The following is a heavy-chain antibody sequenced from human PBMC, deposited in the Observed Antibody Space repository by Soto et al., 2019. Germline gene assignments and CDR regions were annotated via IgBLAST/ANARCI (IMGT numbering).Heavy chain of an antibody. D-gene: IGHD7-27*01. CDR1: GFTLSNYW. CDR3: VRELGLAY. V-gene: IGHV3-7*03. CDR2: INKDGSQK. Sequence: GGSLRLSCAASGFTLSNYWMTWVRQAPGKGLEWVANINKDGSQKNYVDSVKGRFTIARDKGQNSLSLQINSLRVGDTAVYYCVRELGLAYWGQGA. J-gene: IGHJ4*02.